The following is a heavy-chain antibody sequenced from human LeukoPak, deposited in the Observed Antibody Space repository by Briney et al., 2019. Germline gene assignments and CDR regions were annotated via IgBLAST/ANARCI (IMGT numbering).Heavy chain of an antibody. CDR2: IYYSGST. CDR3: ARVEGDNWFDP. CDR1: GGSTSSYY. Sequence: SETLSLTCTVSGGSTSSYYWSWIRQPPGKGLEWIGYIYYSGSTNYNPSLKSRVTISVDTSKNQFSLKLSSVTAADTAVYYCARVEGDNWFDPWGQGTLVTVSS. D-gene: IGHD2-21*01. J-gene: IGHJ5*02. V-gene: IGHV4-59*01.